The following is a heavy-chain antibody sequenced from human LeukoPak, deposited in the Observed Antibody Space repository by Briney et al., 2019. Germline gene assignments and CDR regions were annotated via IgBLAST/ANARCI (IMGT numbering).Heavy chain of an antibody. Sequence: GGSLRLSCAASGFSFSSYSMKWVRQAPGKGLEWVSFISSSSSYIYYADSVKGRFTISRDNAKNSLFLQMNSLRAEDTAVYYCARDGDSDNIDFWGQGTLVTVSS. CDR2: ISSSSSYI. J-gene: IGHJ4*02. V-gene: IGHV3-21*01. CDR3: ARDGDSDNIDF. CDR1: GFSFSSYS. D-gene: IGHD4-17*01.